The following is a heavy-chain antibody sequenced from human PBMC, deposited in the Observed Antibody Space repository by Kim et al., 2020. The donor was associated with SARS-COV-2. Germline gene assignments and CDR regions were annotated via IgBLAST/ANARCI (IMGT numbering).Heavy chain of an antibody. D-gene: IGHD3-3*01. CDR1: GFTFSSYA. CDR3: AKPLHADFWSRYYTGTRNYGMDV. Sequence: GGSLRLSCAASGFTFSSYAMSWVRQAPGKGLEWVSAISGSGGSTYYADSVKGRFTISRDNSKNTLYLQMNSLRAEDTAVYYCAKPLHADFWSRYYTGTRNYGMDVWGQGTTVTVSS. CDR2: ISGSGGST. J-gene: IGHJ6*02. V-gene: IGHV3-23*01.